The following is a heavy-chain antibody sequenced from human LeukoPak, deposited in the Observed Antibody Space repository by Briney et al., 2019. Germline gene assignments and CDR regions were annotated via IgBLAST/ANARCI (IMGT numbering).Heavy chain of an antibody. CDR2: IYTSGST. CDR1: GGSISSYY. CDR3: ARETNYYGSGRLSTYYYYYYMDV. D-gene: IGHD3-10*01. J-gene: IGHJ6*03. V-gene: IGHV4-4*07. Sequence: SETLSLTCTVSGGSISSYYWSWIRQPAGKGLEWIGRIYTSGSTNYNPSLKSRVTMSVDTSKNQFSLKLSSVTAADTAVYYCARETNYYGSGRLSTYYYYYYMDVWGKGTTVTVSS.